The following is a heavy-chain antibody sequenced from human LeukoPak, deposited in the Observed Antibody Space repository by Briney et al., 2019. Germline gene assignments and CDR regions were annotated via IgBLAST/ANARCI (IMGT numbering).Heavy chain of an antibody. CDR3: ARDTRFYCSGGSCSHDY. D-gene: IGHD2-15*01. J-gene: IGHJ4*02. CDR1: GFTFSSYS. Sequence: GGSLRLSCAASGFTFSSYSMNWVRQAPGKVLEWVSYMSSSSSTIYYADSVKGRFTISRDNAKNSLYLQMNSLRAEDTAVYYCARDTRFYCSGGSCSHDYWGQGTLVTVSS. V-gene: IGHV3-48*01. CDR2: MSSSSSTI.